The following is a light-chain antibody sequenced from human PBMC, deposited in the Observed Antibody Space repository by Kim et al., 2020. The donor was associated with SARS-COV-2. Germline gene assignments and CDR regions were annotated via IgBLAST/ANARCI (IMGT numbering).Light chain of an antibody. J-gene: IGKJ5*01. Sequence: SPGESATVSCRASQSLRKSYLAWYQQRPGEAPIILIYAASNRATGVPERFSGSGSGTDFTLTISSVEPEDFAVYYCQHHSNSPITFGQGTRLDIK. CDR1: QSLRKSY. CDR2: AAS. V-gene: IGKV3-20*01. CDR3: QHHSNSPIT.